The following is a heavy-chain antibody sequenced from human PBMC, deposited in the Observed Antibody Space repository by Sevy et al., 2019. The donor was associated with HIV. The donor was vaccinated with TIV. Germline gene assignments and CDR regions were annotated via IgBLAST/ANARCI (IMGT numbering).Heavy chain of an antibody. CDR3: ARGTFSYGYWREFDY. J-gene: IGHJ4*02. Sequence: SETLSLTCTVSGDSISNDYWSWIRQPPGKGLEWIGYMYYSGSTNYHPSLKSRVTISLDKSKNQFSVKLSSVTASDTAVYYCARGTFSYGYWREFDYWGQGTLVTVSS. D-gene: IGHD5-18*01. CDR1: GDSISNDY. V-gene: IGHV4-59*01. CDR2: MYYSGST.